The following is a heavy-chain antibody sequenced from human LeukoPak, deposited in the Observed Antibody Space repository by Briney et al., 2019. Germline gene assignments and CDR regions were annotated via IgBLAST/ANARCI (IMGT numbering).Heavy chain of an antibody. CDR1: VFTFSSYS. D-gene: IGHD3-22*01. Sequence: GGSLRLSCAASVFTFSSYSMNWVRQAPGKGLEWVSYISSSTIYYADSVKGRFTISRDNAKNSLYLQMNSLRDEDTAVYYCAGEGVYYDSSGYYYFDYWGQGTLVTVSS. J-gene: IGHJ4*02. CDR2: ISSSTI. V-gene: IGHV3-48*02. CDR3: AGEGVYYDSSGYYYFDY.